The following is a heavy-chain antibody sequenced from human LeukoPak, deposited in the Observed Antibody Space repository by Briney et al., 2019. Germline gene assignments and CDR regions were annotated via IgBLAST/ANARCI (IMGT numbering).Heavy chain of an antibody. Sequence: SETLSLTCAVYGGSFSGYYWSWIRQPPGKGLEWIGEINHSGSTNYNPSLKSRVTISVDTSKNQFSLKLSSVTAADTAVYYCVRGGEEGVDYWGQGTLVAVSS. J-gene: IGHJ4*02. D-gene: IGHD3-10*01. V-gene: IGHV4-34*01. CDR1: GGSFSGYY. CDR3: VRGGEEGVDY. CDR2: INHSGST.